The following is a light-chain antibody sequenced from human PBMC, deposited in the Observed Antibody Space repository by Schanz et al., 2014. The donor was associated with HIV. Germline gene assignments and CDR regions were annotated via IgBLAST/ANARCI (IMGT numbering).Light chain of an antibody. CDR2: DAS. CDR3: QQRGDSPPWT. Sequence: EIVLTQSPATLSLSPGDRATLSCRASQTVRTYLPWYQQKPGQAPRLLIYDASNRATGIPARFSGSGSGTDFTLTISSLDPEEFAVYYCQQRGDSPPWTFGQGTKVEIK. V-gene: IGKV3-11*01. CDR1: QTVRTY. J-gene: IGKJ1*01.